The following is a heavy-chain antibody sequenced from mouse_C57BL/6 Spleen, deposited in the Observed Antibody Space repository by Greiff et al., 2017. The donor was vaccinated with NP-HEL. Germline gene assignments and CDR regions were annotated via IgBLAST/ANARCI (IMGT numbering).Heavy chain of an antibody. Sequence: VQLQQSGPELVKPGASVKISCKASGYAFSTSWMNWVKQRPGQGLEWIGRIYPGDGDTNYNGKFKGKATLTADKSSSTAYMQLSSLTSEDSAAFFCARRWDYFDYWGQGTTLTVSS. CDR2: IYPGDGDT. V-gene: IGHV1-82*01. CDR3: ARRWDYFDY. CDR1: GYAFSTSW. J-gene: IGHJ2*01. D-gene: IGHD4-1*01.